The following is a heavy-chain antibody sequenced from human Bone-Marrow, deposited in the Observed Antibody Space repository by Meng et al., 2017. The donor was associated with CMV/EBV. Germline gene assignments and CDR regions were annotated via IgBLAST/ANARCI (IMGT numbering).Heavy chain of an antibody. D-gene: IGHD2-2*01. CDR3: ARSYPNFYYGMDV. V-gene: IGHV3-74*01. CDR1: GFSFTTYW. Sequence: GESLKISCVASGFSFTTYWMHWVRQVPGKGLVWVSRINSDGSDTGYADSVNGRFTISRDNAKNTLFLQMNSLRAEDTALYYCARSYPNFYYGMDVWGQGTTVTVSS. CDR2: INSDGSDT. J-gene: IGHJ6*02.